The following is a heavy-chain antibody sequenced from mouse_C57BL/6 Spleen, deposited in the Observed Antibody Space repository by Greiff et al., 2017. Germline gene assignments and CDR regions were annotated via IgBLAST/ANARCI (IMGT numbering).Heavy chain of an antibody. J-gene: IGHJ2*01. CDR1: GFTFSSYT. CDR2: ISGGGGNT. V-gene: IGHV5-9*01. Sequence: EVMLVESGGGLVKPGGSLKLSCAASGFTFSSYTMSWVRQTPEKRLEWVATISGGGGNTYYPDSVKGRFTISRDNAKNTLYLQMSSLRSEDTSLYYCDSHGIYYGNDFDYWGQGTTLTVSS. D-gene: IGHD2-1*01. CDR3: DSHGIYYGNDFDY.